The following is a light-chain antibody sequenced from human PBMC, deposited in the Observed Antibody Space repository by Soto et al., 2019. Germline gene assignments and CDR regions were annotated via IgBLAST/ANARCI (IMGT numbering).Light chain of an antibody. Sequence: DTQLTQSPSFLSASVGDRVTITCRASQGISSFLAWYQQKPGKAPNLLIYAASTLRSGVPSRFSGGGSGTEFTLTINSPQPEDFATYYCQELNSYPRTFGQGTKVDIK. CDR3: QELNSYPRT. J-gene: IGKJ1*01. CDR1: QGISSF. CDR2: AAS. V-gene: IGKV1-9*01.